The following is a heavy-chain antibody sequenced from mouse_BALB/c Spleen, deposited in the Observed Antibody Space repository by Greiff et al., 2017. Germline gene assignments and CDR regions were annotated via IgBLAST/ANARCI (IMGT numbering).Heavy chain of an antibody. V-gene: IGHV1-14*01. Sequence: EVQLQQSGPELVKPGASVKMSCKASGYTFTSYVMHWVKQKPGQGLEWIGYINPYNDGTKYNEKFKGKATLTSDKSSSTAYMELSSLTSEDSAVYYCARKYGNSYWYFDVWGAGTTVTVSS. CDR1: GYTFTSYV. J-gene: IGHJ1*01. CDR3: ARKYGNSYWYFDV. CDR2: INPYNDGT. D-gene: IGHD2-10*02.